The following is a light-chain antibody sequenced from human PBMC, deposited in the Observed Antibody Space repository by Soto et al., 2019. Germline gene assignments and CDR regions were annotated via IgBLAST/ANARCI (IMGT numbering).Light chain of an antibody. CDR3: LQDYNFPWT. J-gene: IGKJ1*01. Sequence: AIQMTQSPSSLSASVGDRVTTTCRASQDIRNDLGWYQQKPGKAPKVLIYAASSLQSGVPSRFSGSGSGTDFTLTISSLQAEDSATYFCLQDYNFPWTFGQGTSVEIK. CDR1: QDIRND. CDR2: AAS. V-gene: IGKV1-6*01.